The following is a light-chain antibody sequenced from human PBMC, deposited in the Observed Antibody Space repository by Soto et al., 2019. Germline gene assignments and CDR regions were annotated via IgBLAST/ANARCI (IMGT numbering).Light chain of an antibody. Sequence: DTQMTQSPSALSASVGDRVTITCQPSQDISDVLNWYQQQPGKAPKVLIYDASKLQTGVPSRFSGSGSETDFTLTISSLQSEDSAVYYCQQYHNWPPITFGQGTRLEIK. CDR2: DAS. J-gene: IGKJ5*01. V-gene: IGKV1-33*01. CDR3: QQYHNWPPIT. CDR1: QDISDV.